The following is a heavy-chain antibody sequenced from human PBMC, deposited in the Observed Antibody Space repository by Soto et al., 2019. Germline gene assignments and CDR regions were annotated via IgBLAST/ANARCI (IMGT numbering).Heavy chain of an antibody. J-gene: IGHJ5*02. V-gene: IGHV3-33*01. CDR2: IWYDGSNK. Sequence: QVQLVESGGGVVQPGRSLRLSCAASGFTFSSYGMHWVRQAPGKGLEWVAVIWYDGSNKYYADSVKGRFTISRDNSKNPLYLQMNSLRAEDTAVYYCASGKGSGPNWFDPWGQGTLVTVSS. D-gene: IGHD2-15*01. CDR3: ASGKGSGPNWFDP. CDR1: GFTFSSYG.